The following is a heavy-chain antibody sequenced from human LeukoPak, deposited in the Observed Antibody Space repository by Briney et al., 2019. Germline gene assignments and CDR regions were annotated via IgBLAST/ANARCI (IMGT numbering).Heavy chain of an antibody. J-gene: IGHJ6*03. Sequence: RGSPTLSCAASGFTFSSYGMSWVRQAPGKRLEWVSAISGSGGSTYYADSVKGRFTISRDNSKNTLYLQMNSLRAEDTAVYYCARPLNYYYMDVWGKGTTVTISS. V-gene: IGHV3-23*01. CDR3: ARPLNYYYMDV. CDR1: GFTFSSYG. CDR2: ISGSGGST.